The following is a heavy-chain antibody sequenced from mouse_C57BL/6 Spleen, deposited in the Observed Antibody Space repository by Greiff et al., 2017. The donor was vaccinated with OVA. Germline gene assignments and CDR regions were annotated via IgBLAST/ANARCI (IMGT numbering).Heavy chain of an antibody. D-gene: IGHD1-1*01. CDR1: GYTFTSYW. J-gene: IGHJ1*03. CDR2: IHPNSGST. Sequence: QVQLQQPGAELVKPGASVKLSCKASGYTFTSYWMHWVKQRPGQGLEWIGMIHPNSGSTNYNEKFKSKATLTVDKSSSTAYMQLSSLTSEDSAVYYCARGFGGSSYCWYFDVWGTGTTVTVSS. CDR3: ARGFGGSSYCWYFDV. V-gene: IGHV1-64*01.